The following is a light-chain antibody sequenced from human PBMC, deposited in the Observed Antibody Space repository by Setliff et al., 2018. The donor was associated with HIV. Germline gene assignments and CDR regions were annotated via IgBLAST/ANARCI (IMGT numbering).Light chain of an antibody. CDR1: SGDVGGYNY. V-gene: IGLV2-14*03. Sequence: LAQPASVSGSPGQSITISCTGTSGDVGGYNYVSWYQQHPGKAPKLIIYGVRNRPSGVSERFSGSKSGNTASLTISGLQAEDEADYYCSSYAITNTLPFGTGTKVTVL. CDR2: GVR. J-gene: IGLJ1*01. CDR3: SSYAITNTLP.